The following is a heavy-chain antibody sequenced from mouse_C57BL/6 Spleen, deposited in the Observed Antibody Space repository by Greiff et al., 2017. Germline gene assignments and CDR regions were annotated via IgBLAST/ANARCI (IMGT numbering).Heavy chain of an antibody. D-gene: IGHD2-2*01. J-gene: IGHJ1*03. Sequence: VQLVESGPGLVAPSQSLSITCTVSGFSLTSYAISWVRQPPGKGLEWLGVIWTGGGTNYNSALKSSLSISKDNSKSQVFLKMNSLQTDDTARDYCARGHYGYSWYFDVWGTGTTVTVSS. CDR1: GFSLTSYA. CDR2: IWTGGGT. V-gene: IGHV2-9-1*01. CDR3: ARGHYGYSWYFDV.